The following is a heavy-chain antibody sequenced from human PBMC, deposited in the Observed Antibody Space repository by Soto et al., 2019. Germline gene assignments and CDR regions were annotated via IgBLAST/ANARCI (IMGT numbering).Heavy chain of an antibody. Sequence: QVQLQQWGAGLLKPSETLSLTCAVYGGSVSSGSYYWSWIRQPPGKGLEWIGEMSHSGGTHFNTSLKSRVTISVDTSKNQFSLKMRFVTAADTALYYCARVERGTATTVVDAFDIWGPGTMVTVSS. V-gene: IGHV4-34*01. CDR2: MSHSGGT. D-gene: IGHD1-1*01. CDR3: ARVERGTATTVVDAFDI. J-gene: IGHJ3*02. CDR1: GGSVSSGSYY.